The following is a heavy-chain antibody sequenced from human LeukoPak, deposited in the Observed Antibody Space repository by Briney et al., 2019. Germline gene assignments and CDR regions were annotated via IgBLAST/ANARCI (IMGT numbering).Heavy chain of an antibody. D-gene: IGHD6-13*01. CDR3: AKEPSSYSSSWYGMDV. CDR1: GFTFSSYG. J-gene: IGHJ6*02. V-gene: IGHV3-30*18. Sequence: PGGSLRLSCAASGFTFSSYGMHWVRQAPGKGLEWVAVISYDGSNKYYADSVKGRFTISRDNSKNTLYLQMNSLRAEGTAVYYCAKEPSSYSSSWYGMDVWGQGTTVTVSS. CDR2: ISYDGSNK.